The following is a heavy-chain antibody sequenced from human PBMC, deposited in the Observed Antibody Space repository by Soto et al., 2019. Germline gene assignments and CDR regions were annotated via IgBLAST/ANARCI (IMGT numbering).Heavy chain of an antibody. CDR2: IRNTPYGGTT. J-gene: IGHJ5*02. Sequence: GSLRLSCNCSGFRFSEHAMTWVCQAPGKGLEWVGFIRNTPYGGTTDYAASVRGRFTISRDDSESIAYLQTNSLKTEDSGVYYCSRGSFGYYGPWGPGTLVTVSS. D-gene: IGHD2-2*03. CDR1: GFRFSEHA. V-gene: IGHV3-49*04. CDR3: SRGSFGYYGP.